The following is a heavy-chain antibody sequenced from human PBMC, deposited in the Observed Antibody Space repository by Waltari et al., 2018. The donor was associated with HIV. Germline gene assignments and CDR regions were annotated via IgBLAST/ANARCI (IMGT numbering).Heavy chain of an antibody. J-gene: IGHJ4*02. D-gene: IGHD6-19*01. Sequence: QLQLQESGPGLVKPSETLSLTCTVSGGSISSSSYYWGWIRQPPRKGLGWIGSIYYSGSTSDNPSLKSRVTISVDTSKNQFSLKLSSVTAADTAVYYCARLGLGVVAGTDYWGQGTLVTVSS. CDR1: GGSISSSSYY. V-gene: IGHV4-39*01. CDR2: IYYSGST. CDR3: ARLGLGVVAGTDY.